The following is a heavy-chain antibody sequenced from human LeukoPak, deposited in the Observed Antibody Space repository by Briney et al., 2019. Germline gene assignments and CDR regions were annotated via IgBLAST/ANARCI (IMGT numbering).Heavy chain of an antibody. CDR2: ISYDGSNK. V-gene: IGHV3-30-3*01. J-gene: IGHJ4*02. CDR3: ARDKRYSSSFCPLN. CDR1: GFTFSSYA. D-gene: IGHD6-6*01. Sequence: PGGSLRLSCAASGFTFSSYAMHWVRQAPGKGLEWVAVISYDGSNKYYADSVKGRFTISRDNSKNTLYLQMNSLRAEDTAVYYCARDKRYSSSFCPLNWGQGTLVTVSS.